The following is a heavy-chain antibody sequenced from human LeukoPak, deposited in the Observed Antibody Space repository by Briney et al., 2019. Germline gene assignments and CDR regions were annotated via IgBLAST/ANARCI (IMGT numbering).Heavy chain of an antibody. CDR1: GFTFDDYA. J-gene: IGHJ5*02. Sequence: GRSLRLSCAASGFTFDDYAMHWVRQAPGKGLEWVSGISWNSGSIGYADSVKGRFTISRDNAKNSLYLQMNSLRAEDTALYYCAKGPERWLLKNWFDPWGQGTLVTVSS. V-gene: IGHV3-9*01. D-gene: IGHD3-22*01. CDR3: AKGPERWLLKNWFDP. CDR2: ISWNSGSI.